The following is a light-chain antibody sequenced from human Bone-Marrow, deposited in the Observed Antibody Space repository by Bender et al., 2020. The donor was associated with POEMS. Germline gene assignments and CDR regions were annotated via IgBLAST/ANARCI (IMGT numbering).Light chain of an antibody. Sequence: QSALTQSASVSGSPGQSITISCTGTSCDVGRYHHFSWYQQPPGKSPKVIIYDFSNRPSGVSDRFSGSKSGNTASLTISGLQAEDEAHYYCSSYASSSTWVFGGGTKLTVL. V-gene: IGLV2-14*03. CDR3: SSYASSSTWV. CDR1: SCDVGRYHH. CDR2: DFS. J-gene: IGLJ3*02.